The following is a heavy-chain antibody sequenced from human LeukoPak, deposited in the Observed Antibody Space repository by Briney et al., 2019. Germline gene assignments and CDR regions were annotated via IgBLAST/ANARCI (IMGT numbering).Heavy chain of an antibody. CDR3: ARDYYREGDSSSQSNWFDP. V-gene: IGHV4-34*01. D-gene: IGHD6-6*01. CDR2: INHSGST. Sequence: SETLSLTCAVYGGSFSGYYWSWIRQPPGKGLEWIGEINHSGSTNYNPSLKSRVTISVDTSKNQFSLQLNSVTPEDTAVYYCARDYYREGDSSSQSNWFDPWGQGTLVTVSS. J-gene: IGHJ5*02. CDR1: GGSFSGYY.